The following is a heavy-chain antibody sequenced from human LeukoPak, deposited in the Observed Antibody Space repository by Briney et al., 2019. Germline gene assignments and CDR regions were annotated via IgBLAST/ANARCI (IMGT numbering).Heavy chain of an antibody. CDR2: ISGSGGST. Sequence: PGGSLRLSCAASGFTFSSYAMSWVRQAPGKGLEWVSAISGSGGSTYYADSVKGRFTISRDNSKNTLYLQMNSLRAEDTAVYYCAKVGSTSCYSNSVSCNWFDPWGQGTLVTVSS. V-gene: IGHV3-23*01. D-gene: IGHD2-2*01. CDR3: AKVGSTSCYSNSVSCNWFDP. J-gene: IGHJ5*02. CDR1: GFTFSSYA.